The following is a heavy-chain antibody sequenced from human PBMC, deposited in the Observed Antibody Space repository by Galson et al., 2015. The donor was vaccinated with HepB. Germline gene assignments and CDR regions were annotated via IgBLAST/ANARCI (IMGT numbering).Heavy chain of an antibody. CDR1: GCTFSVYA. CDR2: CSGGGSYT. Sequence: SLGEYGVAPGCTFSVYARRWAREAPGKGLECVPACSGGGSYTYYADSVKGRFTITRDNSKSTLYLQMNSLGAEDTAVYYCAKVETTVPLRNWGQGTLVTVSS. CDR3: AKVETTVPLRN. D-gene: IGHD4-17*01. J-gene: IGHJ4*02. V-gene: IGHV3-23*01.